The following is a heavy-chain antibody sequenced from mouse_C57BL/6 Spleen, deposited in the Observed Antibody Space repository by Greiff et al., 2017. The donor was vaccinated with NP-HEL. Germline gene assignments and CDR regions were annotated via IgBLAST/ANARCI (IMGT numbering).Heavy chain of an antibody. Sequence: DVMLVESGGGLVKPGGSLKLSCAASGFTFSDYGMHWVRQAPEKGLEWVAYISSGSSTIYYADTVKGRFTISRDNAKNTLFLQMTSLRSEDTAMYYCARPAQATSSFAYWGQGTLVTVSA. D-gene: IGHD3-2*02. J-gene: IGHJ3*01. CDR2: ISSGSSTI. CDR3: ARPAQATSSFAY. CDR1: GFTFSDYG. V-gene: IGHV5-17*01.